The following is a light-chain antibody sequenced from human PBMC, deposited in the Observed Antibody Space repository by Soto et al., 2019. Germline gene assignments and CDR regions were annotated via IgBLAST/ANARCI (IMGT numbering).Light chain of an antibody. Sequence: EIVLTQSPGTLFLYPGERATLSCRASQSVSSSYLAWYQQKPGQAPRLLIYGASSRATGIPDRFSGSGSGTDFTLTISRLEPEDFAVYYCQQYGSSPLTFGGGTKVEIK. CDR3: QQYGSSPLT. V-gene: IGKV3-20*01. CDR1: QSVSSSY. J-gene: IGKJ4*01. CDR2: GAS.